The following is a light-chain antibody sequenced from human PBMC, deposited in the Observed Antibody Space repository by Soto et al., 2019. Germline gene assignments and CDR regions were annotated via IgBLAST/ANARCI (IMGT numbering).Light chain of an antibody. V-gene: IGKV3-15*01. CDR3: QQYHNWPPQYT. CDR2: GAS. J-gene: IGKJ2*01. CDR1: QTISSN. Sequence: EIVMTQSPATLSVSPGERATLSCRASQTISSNLAWYQQRPGQAPRLLIHGASTRATCVPARFSGSGSGTEFTLTISSLQSEDFAAYYCQQYHNWPPQYTFGQGTKLQIK.